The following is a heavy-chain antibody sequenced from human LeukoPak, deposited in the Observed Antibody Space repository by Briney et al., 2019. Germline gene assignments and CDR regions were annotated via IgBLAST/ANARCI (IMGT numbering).Heavy chain of an antibody. Sequence: GGSLRLSCAASGFTFSDYYMSWIRQAPGKGLEWVSYVTSSGSSINYADSVKGRFTVFRDNSKNSLYLQMSSLRAEDTAVYYCARGQHYFAYWGQGTLVTVSS. J-gene: IGHJ4*02. CDR3: ARGQHYFAY. V-gene: IGHV3-11*04. D-gene: IGHD2-2*01. CDR2: VTSSGSSI. CDR1: GFTFSDYY.